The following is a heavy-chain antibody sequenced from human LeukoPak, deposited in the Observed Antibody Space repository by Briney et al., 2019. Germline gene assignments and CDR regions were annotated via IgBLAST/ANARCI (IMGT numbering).Heavy chain of an antibody. CDR3: ARDGRWNGGLRQPYFDY. CDR2: IKQDGSDK. D-gene: IGHD1-1*01. V-gene: IGHV3-7*01. J-gene: IGHJ4*02. Sequence: GGSLRLTCAASGFTFSTYWMTWVRQAPGKGLEWVANIKQDGSDKYYVDSVKGRFTISRDNAKNSLYLQVNSLTAEDTAVYYCARDGRWNGGLRQPYFDYWGQGTLVTVSS. CDR1: GFTFSTYW.